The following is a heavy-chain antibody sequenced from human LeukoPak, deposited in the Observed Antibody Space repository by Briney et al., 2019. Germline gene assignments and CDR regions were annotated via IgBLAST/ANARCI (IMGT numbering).Heavy chain of an antibody. CDR1: GGSISSSNYY. J-gene: IGHJ5*02. Sequence: SETLSLTCTVSGGSISSSNYYWGWIRQPPGKGMEWIGSIYYSGSTYYNPSLKSRVTISVDTSKNQFSLKLSSVTAADTAVYYCASSVVAATPNWFDPWGQGTLVTVSS. V-gene: IGHV4-39*01. D-gene: IGHD2-15*01. CDR2: IYYSGST. CDR3: ASSVVAATPNWFDP.